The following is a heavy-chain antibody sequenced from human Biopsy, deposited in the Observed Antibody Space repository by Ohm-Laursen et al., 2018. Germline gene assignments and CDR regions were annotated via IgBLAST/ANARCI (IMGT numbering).Heavy chain of an antibody. Sequence: ASVKVSCKGSGYAVNDYFLHWLRQAPGQGPEWMGWISPNSGGTNYAQKFQGKVTMTTDTSTSTVYLELRRLISDDTAVYYCARDIMNRIAGLVARSDVFDVWGQGTLVTVSS. V-gene: IGHV1-2*02. CDR3: ARDIMNRIAGLVARSDVFDV. CDR1: GYAVNDYF. CDR2: ISPNSGGT. D-gene: IGHD3-16*01. J-gene: IGHJ3*01.